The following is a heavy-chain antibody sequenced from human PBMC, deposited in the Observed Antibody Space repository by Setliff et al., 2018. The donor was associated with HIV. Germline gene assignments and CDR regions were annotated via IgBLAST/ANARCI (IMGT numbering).Heavy chain of an antibody. CDR3: AKDYSSPYYYYYMDV. V-gene: IGHV3-23*01. J-gene: IGHJ6*03. CDR1: GFTFSSYA. Sequence: GESLRLSCAASGFTFSSYAMSWVRQAPGKGLEWVSAISGSGGSTYYADSVKGRFTISRDNSKNTLYLQMNSLRAEDTAVYYCAKDYSSPYYYYYMDVWGKGTTVTVSS. CDR2: ISGSGGST. D-gene: IGHD4-4*01.